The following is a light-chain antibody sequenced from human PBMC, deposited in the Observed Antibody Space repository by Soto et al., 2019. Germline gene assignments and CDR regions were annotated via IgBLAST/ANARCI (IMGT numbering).Light chain of an antibody. CDR3: QQLNSYTIT. Sequence: DIQLTQSPSFLSASVGDRVTITCRASQGISSYLDWYQQKPGKAPKLLIYAASTLQSGVPSRFSGSGSGTEFTLTISSLQPEDFATYYCQQLNSYTITFGGGTKVEIK. CDR2: AAS. J-gene: IGKJ4*01. V-gene: IGKV1-9*01. CDR1: QGISSY.